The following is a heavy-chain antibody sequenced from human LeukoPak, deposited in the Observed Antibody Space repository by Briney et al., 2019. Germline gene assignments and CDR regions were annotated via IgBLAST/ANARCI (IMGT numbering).Heavy chain of an antibody. D-gene: IGHD1-26*01. Sequence: PSQTLSLTCTVSGGSISSGDYYWSWIRQPPGKGLEWIGSIYYSGSTYYNPSLKSRVTISVDTSKNQFSLKLSSVTAADTAVYYCARGSGSRPYYCMDVWGKGTTVTVSS. J-gene: IGHJ6*03. CDR1: GGSISSGDYY. CDR2: IYYSGST. V-gene: IGHV4-39*07. CDR3: ARGSGSRPYYCMDV.